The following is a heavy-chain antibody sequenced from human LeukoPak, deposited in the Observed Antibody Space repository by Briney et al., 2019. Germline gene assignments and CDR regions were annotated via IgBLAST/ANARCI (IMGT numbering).Heavy chain of an antibody. CDR1: GFTFSSYW. CDR3: AKGGSVWCSSTSCHIFDY. CDR2: IKQDGSEK. V-gene: IGHV3-7*01. D-gene: IGHD2-2*01. J-gene: IGHJ4*02. Sequence: GGSLRLSCAASGFTFSSYWMSWVRQAPGKGLEWVANIKQDGSEKYYVDSVKGRFTISRDNSKNMLYLQMNSLRAEDTAVYYCAKGGSVWCSSTSCHIFDYWGQGTLVTVSS.